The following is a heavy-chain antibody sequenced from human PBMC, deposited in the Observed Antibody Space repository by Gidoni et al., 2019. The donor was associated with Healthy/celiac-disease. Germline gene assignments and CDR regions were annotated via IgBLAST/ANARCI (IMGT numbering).Heavy chain of an antibody. CDR2: ISGSGGST. V-gene: IGHV3-23*01. CDR3: AKDKSTYYDFWSGYSYYGMDV. J-gene: IGHJ6*02. Sequence: EVQLLESEGGLVQPGGSLRLSCAASGFPFSSYAMSWVRQAPGKALEWVSAISGSGGSTYYADSVKGRFTISRDNSKNTRYLQMNSLRAEDTAVYYCAKDKSTYYDFWSGYSYYGMDVWGQGTTVTVSS. CDR1: GFPFSSYA. D-gene: IGHD3-3*01.